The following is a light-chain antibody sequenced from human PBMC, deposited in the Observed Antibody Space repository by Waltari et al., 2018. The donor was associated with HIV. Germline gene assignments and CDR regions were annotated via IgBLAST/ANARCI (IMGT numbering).Light chain of an antibody. CDR1: RSNIGSNT. V-gene: IGLV1-44*01. CDR2: SNN. Sequence: QSVLTQPPSASGTPGQRVTITCSGSRSNIGSNTVNWYQQLPVTAPKLLIYSNNQRPSGVPDRFSGSKSGTSASLAISGLQSEDEADYYCAAWDDSLNGHVVFGGGTKLTVL. CDR3: AAWDDSLNGHVV. J-gene: IGLJ2*01.